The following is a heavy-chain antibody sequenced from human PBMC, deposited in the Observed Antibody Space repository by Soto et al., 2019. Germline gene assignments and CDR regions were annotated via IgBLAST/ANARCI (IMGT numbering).Heavy chain of an antibody. V-gene: IGHV1-8*01. Sequence: GASVKVSCKASGYTFTSYDINWVRQATGQGLEWMGWMNPNSGNTGYAQKFQGRVTMTRNTSISTAYMELSSLRSEDTAVYYCAVVYYDFWSGHQDAFDIWGQGTVVTVS. D-gene: IGHD3-3*01. CDR1: GYTFTSYD. CDR3: AVVYYDFWSGHQDAFDI. J-gene: IGHJ3*02. CDR2: MNPNSGNT.